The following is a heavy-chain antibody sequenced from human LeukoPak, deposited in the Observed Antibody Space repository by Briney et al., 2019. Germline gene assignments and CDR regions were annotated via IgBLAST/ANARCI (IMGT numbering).Heavy chain of an antibody. CDR2: VNPKSGNT. V-gene: IGHV1-8*01. CDR3: ARARENSYGSGTHRPYYFNC. Sequence: ASVKVSCKASGYTCNNYYVNWVRQASGQGLEWMGWVNPKSGNTGYAQSFQGRVTMTRDTSISTAYMELSSLGSEDTAVYYCARARENSYGSGTHRPYYFNCWGQGTLVTVSS. J-gene: IGHJ4*02. D-gene: IGHD3-10*01. CDR1: GYTCNNYY.